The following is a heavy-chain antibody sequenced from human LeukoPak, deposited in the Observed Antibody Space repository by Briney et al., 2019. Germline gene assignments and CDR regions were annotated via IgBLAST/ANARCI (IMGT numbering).Heavy chain of an antibody. D-gene: IGHD1-26*01. V-gene: IGHV4-39*01. J-gene: IGHJ2*01. CDR2: LYYSGST. CDR1: GGYISSSTHY. CDR3: ARQSVGATPYWYFDL. Sequence: SESLSLTCTVSGGYISSSTHYWGWIRQPPGKGLEWIGSLYYSGSTYYNPSLKTRVTISLDTSKNQFSLKVTSVTAADTAVYYCARQSVGATPYWYFDLWGRGTLVTVSS.